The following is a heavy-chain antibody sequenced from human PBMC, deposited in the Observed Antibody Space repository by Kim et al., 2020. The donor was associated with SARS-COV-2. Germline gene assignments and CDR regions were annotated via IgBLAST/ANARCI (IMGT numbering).Heavy chain of an antibody. CDR3: ARDPAFVMSTAHFFDL. Sequence: SVKVSCKASGGSFSSYSFSWVRQAPGLGLEWMGATIPMFGTAKYAQKFQCTVTITADEATNTVFLELISLTSDDTAVYYCARDPAFVMSTAHFFDLWGQ. CDR1: GGSFSSYS. J-gene: IGHJ5*02. CDR2: TIPMFGTA. D-gene: IGHD2-21*02. V-gene: IGHV1-69*13.